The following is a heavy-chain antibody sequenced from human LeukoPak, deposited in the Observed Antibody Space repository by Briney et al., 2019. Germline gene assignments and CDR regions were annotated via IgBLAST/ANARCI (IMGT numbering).Heavy chain of an antibody. CDR3: ASSGIQVSGIDEFDY. J-gene: IGHJ4*02. D-gene: IGHD6-19*01. V-gene: IGHV3-13*01. Sequence: GGSLRLSCAASGFTFIDYDMHWVRPVVGKGLEWVSAIRIRGDTHYLGSVKGRFTISRENAESSLYLQMNRLRAEDTAVYYCASSGIQVSGIDEFDYWGEGTLVTVSS. CDR2: IRIRGDT. CDR1: GFTFIDYD.